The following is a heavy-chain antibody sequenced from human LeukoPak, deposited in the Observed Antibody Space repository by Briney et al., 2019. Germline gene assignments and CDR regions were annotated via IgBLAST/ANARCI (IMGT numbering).Heavy chain of an antibody. CDR3: AKDQLYCSGGSCYLPPYYFDY. D-gene: IGHD2-15*01. CDR2: ISGSGGST. CDR1: GFTLSSYA. V-gene: IGHV3-23*01. J-gene: IGHJ4*02. Sequence: GGSLRLSCAASGFTLSSYAMSWVRQAPGKGLEWVSAISGSGGSTYYADSVKGRFTISRDNSKNTLYLQMNSLRAEDTAVYYCAKDQLYCSGGSCYLPPYYFDYWGQGTLVTVSS.